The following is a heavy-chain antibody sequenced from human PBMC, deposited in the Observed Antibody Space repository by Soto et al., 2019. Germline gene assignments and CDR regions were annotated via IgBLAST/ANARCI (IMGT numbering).Heavy chain of an antibody. CDR2: IYYSGST. CDR3: ASTMVRGVIDY. Sequence: SETLSLTCTVSGGSISSGGYYWSWIRHHPGKGLEWIGYIYYSGSTYYNPSLKSRVTISVDTSKNQFSLKLSSVTAADTAVYYCASTMVRGVIDYWGQGTLVTVSS. V-gene: IGHV4-31*03. CDR1: GGSISSGGYY. D-gene: IGHD3-10*01. J-gene: IGHJ4*02.